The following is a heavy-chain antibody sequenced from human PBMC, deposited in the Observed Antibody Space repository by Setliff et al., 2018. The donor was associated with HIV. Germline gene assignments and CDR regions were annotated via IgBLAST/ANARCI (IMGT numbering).Heavy chain of an antibody. Sequence: SETLSLTCTVSGVSISNYYWSWIRQTPEMGLEWIGYMYYGGATNYNPSLKSRVTISQDTSHNQFSLKLTSATVTDTAVYYCVRALPKPRGLTWFDPWGQGTLVTVSS. D-gene: IGHD3-10*01. V-gene: IGHV4-59*01. J-gene: IGHJ5*02. CDR2: MYYGGAT. CDR3: VRALPKPRGLTWFDP. CDR1: GVSISNYY.